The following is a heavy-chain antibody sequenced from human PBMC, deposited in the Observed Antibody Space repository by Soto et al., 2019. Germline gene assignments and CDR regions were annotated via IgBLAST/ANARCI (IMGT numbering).Heavy chain of an antibody. Sequence: PGESLKISCKGSEYNFSTYWIAWLRQMPGKGLEWMGIIYPGDSDTRYSPSFQGQVTISADKSISTAYLQWSSLKASDTAMYYCSRHVGRGKILYYYYGMDVWGQGTTVTVSS. V-gene: IGHV5-51*01. CDR1: EYNFSTYW. CDR3: SRHVGRGKILYYYYGMDV. J-gene: IGHJ6*02. CDR2: IYPGDSDT. D-gene: IGHD3-10*01.